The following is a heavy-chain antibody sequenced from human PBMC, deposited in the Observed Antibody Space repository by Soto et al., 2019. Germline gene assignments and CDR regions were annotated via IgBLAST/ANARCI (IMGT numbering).Heavy chain of an antibody. CDR1: GDSVSSNSAG. CDR2: TYYRSKWYY. V-gene: IGHV6-1*01. Sequence: PSQTLSLTCAITGDSVSSNSAGWSWVRQSPSRGLEWLGRTYYRSKWYYEYAVSVRGRITINPDTSKNQYSLQLNSVTPDDTAVYYCARCGYISGWYCYFDFWGLGTLVTVSS. J-gene: IGHJ4*02. CDR3: ARCGYISGWYCYFDF. D-gene: IGHD6-19*01.